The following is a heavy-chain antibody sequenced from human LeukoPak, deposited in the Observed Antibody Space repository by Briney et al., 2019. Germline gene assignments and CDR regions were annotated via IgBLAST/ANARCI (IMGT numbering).Heavy chain of an antibody. CDR3: ARDGALVRGLLRRWFDP. V-gene: IGHV4-61*02. CDR2: ISSSGST. J-gene: IGHJ5*02. Sequence: SETLSLTCTVSGDSISSGDYYWSWIRQPAGKGLEWIGRISSSGSTNYNPSLKSRVTISVDTSKNQFSLKLSSVTAADTAVYYCARDGALVRGLLRRWFDPWGQGTLVTVSS. CDR1: GDSISSGDYY. D-gene: IGHD3-10*01.